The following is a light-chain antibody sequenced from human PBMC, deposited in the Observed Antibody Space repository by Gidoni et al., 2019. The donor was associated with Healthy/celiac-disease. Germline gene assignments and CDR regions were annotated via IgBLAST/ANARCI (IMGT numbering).Light chain of an antibody. CDR2: WAS. Sequence: DLVMTQSPDSLAVSLGERATSNCKSSQSVLYSSNNKNYLAWYQQKPGQPPKLLIYWASTRESGVPDRFSGSGSGTDFTLTISSLQAEDVAVYYCQQYYSTPLTFGPGTKVDIK. V-gene: IGKV4-1*01. CDR1: QSVLYSSNNKNY. J-gene: IGKJ3*01. CDR3: QQYYSTPLT.